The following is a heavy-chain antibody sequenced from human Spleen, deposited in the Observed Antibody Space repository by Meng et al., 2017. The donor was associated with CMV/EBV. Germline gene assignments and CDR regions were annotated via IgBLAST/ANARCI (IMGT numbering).Heavy chain of an antibody. CDR3: AREGGVAEIKGDWYFDL. CDR1: GFTFSSYA. D-gene: IGHD5-12*01. CDR2: ISYDGSNK. J-gene: IGHJ2*01. Sequence: GESLKISCAASGFTFSSYAMHWVRQAPGKGLEWVAVISYDGSNKYYADSVKGRFTISRDNAKNSLYLQMNSLRADDTAVYYCAREGGVAEIKGDWYFDLWGRGTMVTVSS. V-gene: IGHV3-30-3*01.